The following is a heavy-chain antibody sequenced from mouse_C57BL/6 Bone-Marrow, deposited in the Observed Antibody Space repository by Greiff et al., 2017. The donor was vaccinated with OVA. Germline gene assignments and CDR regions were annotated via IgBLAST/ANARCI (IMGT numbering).Heavy chain of an antibody. CDR1: GFNIKDYY. J-gene: IGHJ1*03. D-gene: IGHD2-1*01. V-gene: IGHV14-2*01. CDR2: IDPEDGET. Sequence: EVKLVESGAELVKPGASVKLSCTASGFNIKDYYMHWVKQRTEQGLEWIGRIDPEDGETKYAPKFQGKATITADTSSNTAYLQLSSLTSEDTAVEYCARDGNYVRWYFDVWGTGTTVTVSS. CDR3: ARDGNYVRWYFDV.